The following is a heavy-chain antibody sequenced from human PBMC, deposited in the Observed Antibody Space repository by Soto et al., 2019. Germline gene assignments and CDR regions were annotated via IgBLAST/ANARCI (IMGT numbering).Heavy chain of an antibody. D-gene: IGHD3-10*01. V-gene: IGHV3-23*01. CDR3: AKGIGRYYGSGSYAFDI. CDR2: ISGSGGST. Sequence: GGSLRLSCAASGFTFSSYAMSWVRQAPGKGLEWVSAISGSGGSTYYADSVKGRFTISRDNSKNTLYLQMNSLRAEDTAVYYCAKGIGRYYGSGSYAFDIWGQGTMVTVSS. J-gene: IGHJ3*02. CDR1: GFTFSSYA.